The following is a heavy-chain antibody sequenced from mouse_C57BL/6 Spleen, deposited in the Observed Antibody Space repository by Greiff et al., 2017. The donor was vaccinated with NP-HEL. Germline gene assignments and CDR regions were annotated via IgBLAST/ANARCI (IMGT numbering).Heavy chain of an antibody. D-gene: IGHD1-1*01. CDR2: IYPGNSDT. CDR3: TRPSTTVVAPYYFDY. V-gene: IGHV1-5*01. CDR1: GYTFTSYW. J-gene: IGHJ2*01. Sequence: VHVKQSGTVLARPGASVKMSCKTSGYTFTSYWMHWVKQRPGQGLEWIGAIYPGNSDTSYNQKFKGKAKLTAVTSASTAYMELSSLTNEDSAVYYCTRPSTTVVAPYYFDYWGQGTTLTVSS.